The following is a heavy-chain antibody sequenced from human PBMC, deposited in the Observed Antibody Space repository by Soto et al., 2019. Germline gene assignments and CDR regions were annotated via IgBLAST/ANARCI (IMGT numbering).Heavy chain of an antibody. D-gene: IGHD2-15*01. CDR2: INHSGST. J-gene: IGHJ5*02. CDR1: GGSFSGYY. V-gene: IGHV4-34*01. Sequence: QVQLQQWGAGLLKPSETLSLTCAVYGGSFSGYYWSWIRQPPGKGLEWIGEINHSGSTNYNPSLKSRVTISVHTSKNQFSLKLSSVTAADTAVYYCARGADIVVVVAAPNWFDPWGQGTLVTVSS. CDR3: ARGADIVVVVAAPNWFDP.